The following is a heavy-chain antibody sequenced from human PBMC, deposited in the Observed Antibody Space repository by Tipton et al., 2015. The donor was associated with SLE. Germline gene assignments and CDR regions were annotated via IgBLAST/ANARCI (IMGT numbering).Heavy chain of an antibody. J-gene: IGHJ1*01. Sequence: TLSLTCTVSGGSISSSSYYSGWIRQPPGNGLGWIGSISYSGSTYYNPSLKSRVPISVDTSKNQFSLKLSSVTAADTAVYYCARDPGGATAEYFQHWGQGNLVTVSS. CDR2: ISYSGST. CDR1: GGSISSSSYY. D-gene: IGHD1-26*01. V-gene: IGHV4-39*02. CDR3: ARDPGGATAEYFQH.